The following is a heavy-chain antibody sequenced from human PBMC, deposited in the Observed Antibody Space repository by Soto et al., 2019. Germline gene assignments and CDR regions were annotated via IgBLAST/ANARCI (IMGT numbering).Heavy chain of an antibody. Sequence: WVTLRLSCAASGFSFSHDWMTWVRQAPGKGLEWVGRIKSNTAAEEYTAPLKGRLTMVTDDSKYTLYLQMNRFQSMYTAQYYCNTNPYWGQGTLVTVSS. V-gene: IGHV3-15*05. CDR3: NTNPY. J-gene: IGHJ4*02. CDR1: GFSFSHDW. CDR2: IKSNTAAE.